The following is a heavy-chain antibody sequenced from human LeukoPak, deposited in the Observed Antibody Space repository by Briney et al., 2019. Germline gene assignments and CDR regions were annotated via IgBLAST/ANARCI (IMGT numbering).Heavy chain of an antibody. CDR3: ARDPPRAAWVFDY. J-gene: IGHJ4*02. CDR2: ITSGGGTT. CDR1: GFTFSNYA. D-gene: IGHD6-25*01. Sequence: GGSLRLSCAASGFTFSNYAMSWVRQAPGKALEWVSAITSGGGTTYYAGSVKGRFTISRDNSKNTLYLQMNSLRTEDTAVYYCARDPPRAAWVFDYWGQGTLVSVSS. V-gene: IGHV3-23*01.